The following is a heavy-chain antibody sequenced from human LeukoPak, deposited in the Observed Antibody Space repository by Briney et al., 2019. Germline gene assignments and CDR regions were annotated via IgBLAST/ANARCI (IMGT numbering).Heavy chain of an antibody. CDR2: IYSGGST. D-gene: IGHD6-19*01. J-gene: IGHJ6*02. CDR1: GFTVSSNY. CDR3: ARDRGSSGWYPDYYYYYGMDV. Sequence: GGSLRLSCAASGFTVSSNYMSWVRQAPGKGLEWVSVIYSGGSTYYADSVKGRFTISRDNSKNTLYLQMNSLRAEDTAVYYCARDRGSSGWYPDYYYYYGMDVWGQGTTVTVSS. V-gene: IGHV3-66*01.